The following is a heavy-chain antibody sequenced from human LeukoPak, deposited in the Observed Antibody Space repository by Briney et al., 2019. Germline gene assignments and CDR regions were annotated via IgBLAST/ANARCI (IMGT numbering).Heavy chain of an antibody. V-gene: IGHV3-64*01. CDR2: INSNGGSA. Sequence: GGSLRLSCAASGFTFSSYAMHWVRQAPGKGLEYASAINSNGGSAYYANSVKGRFTISRDNSKNTLYLQMGSLRAEDMAVYYCARGPGSYYYYYGVDVWGQGTTVTVSS. D-gene: IGHD1-26*01. CDR1: GFTFSSYA. J-gene: IGHJ6*02. CDR3: ARGPGSYYYYYGVDV.